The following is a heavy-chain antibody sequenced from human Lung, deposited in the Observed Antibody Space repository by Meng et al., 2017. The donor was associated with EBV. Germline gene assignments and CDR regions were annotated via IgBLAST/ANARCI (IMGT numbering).Heavy chain of an antibody. D-gene: IGHD3-16*01. CDR3: ARLSMAGHVFEF. Sequence: QVQLEEGGAGLLKPSGTLSCTCGGSGRSFSSYQWTWIRQPPGKGLEWLGGITQSGSTSYNASVKSRVTILRDVAKKQVSLKLRSVTAADTAVYYCARLSMAGHVFEFWGEGTLVTVSS. V-gene: IGHV4-34*01. CDR2: ITQSGST. CDR1: GRSFSSYQ. J-gene: IGHJ4*02.